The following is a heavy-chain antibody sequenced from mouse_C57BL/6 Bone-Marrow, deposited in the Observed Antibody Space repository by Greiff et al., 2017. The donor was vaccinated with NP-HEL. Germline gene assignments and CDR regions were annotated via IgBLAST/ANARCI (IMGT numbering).Heavy chain of an antibody. V-gene: IGHV3-6*01. CDR3: ARGRFLYYAMDY. CDR2: ISYDGSN. CDR1: GYSITSGYY. Sequence: EVKLMESGPGLVKPSQSLSLTCSVTGYSITSGYYWNWIRQFPGNKLEWMGYISYDGSNNYNPSLKNRISITRDTSKNQFFLKLNSVTTEDTATYYCARGRFLYYAMDYWGQGTSVTVSS. J-gene: IGHJ4*01.